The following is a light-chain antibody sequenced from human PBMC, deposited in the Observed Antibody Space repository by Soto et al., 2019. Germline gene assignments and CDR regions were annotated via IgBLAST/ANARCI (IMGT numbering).Light chain of an antibody. Sequence: QSVLTQPASVSGSPGQSITISCTGTSSDVGGYNYVSWYQQHPGKAPKLMIYDVSNRPSGVSNRFSGSKSGNTASLTNSGLQPEDEADYYCSSYTSSSTLGVFGTGTKLTVL. CDR3: SSYTSSSTLGV. J-gene: IGLJ1*01. CDR1: SSDVGGYNY. V-gene: IGLV2-14*01. CDR2: DVS.